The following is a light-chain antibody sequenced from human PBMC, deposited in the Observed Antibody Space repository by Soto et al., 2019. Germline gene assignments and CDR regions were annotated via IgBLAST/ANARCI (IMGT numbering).Light chain of an antibody. CDR1: QGISSY. Sequence: IQLTQSPSFLSASVGDRVTITCRASQGISSYLAWYQQKPGKAPKLLIYAASTLQSGVPSRFSSSGSGTEFTLTISSLQPEDFATYCCQQLNSYPPWTFGQATKVEIK. J-gene: IGKJ1*01. CDR2: AAS. CDR3: QQLNSYPPWT. V-gene: IGKV1-9*01.